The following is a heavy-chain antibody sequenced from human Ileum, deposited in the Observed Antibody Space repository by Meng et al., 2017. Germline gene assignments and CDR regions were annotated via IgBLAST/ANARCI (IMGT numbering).Heavy chain of an antibody. CDR1: GFTCSSYA. Sequence: EVQLLESGGGWVQPGGSLRLAGAASGFTCSSYAMSWVRQAPGKGLEWVSGISGSGGGTYYTDSVKGRFIISRDNSKNTLYLQVNSLRAEDTAVYYCAKPYYFDSSGYPPDYWGQGTLVTVSS. CDR3: AKPYYFDSSGYPPDY. V-gene: IGHV3-23*01. D-gene: IGHD3-22*01. CDR2: ISGSGGGT. J-gene: IGHJ4*02.